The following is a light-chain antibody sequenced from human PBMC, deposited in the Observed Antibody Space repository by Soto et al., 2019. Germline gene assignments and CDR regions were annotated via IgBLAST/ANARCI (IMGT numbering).Light chain of an antibody. CDR1: QSISKY. J-gene: IGKJ4*01. V-gene: IGKV3-11*01. Sequence: EIVVTQSPATLSFSPGERATLSCRASQSISKYLAWYQQKPGQAPRLLIYDASIRATCIPARFSGSGSGTDFTLTISSLEPEDFAVYYCQQRSNWRGTFGGGTKVEIK. CDR3: QQRSNWRGT. CDR2: DAS.